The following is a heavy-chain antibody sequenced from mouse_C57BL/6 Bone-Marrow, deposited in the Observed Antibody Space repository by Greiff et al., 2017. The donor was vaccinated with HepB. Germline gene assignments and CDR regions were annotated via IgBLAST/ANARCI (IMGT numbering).Heavy chain of an antibody. CDR3: AREAQATAMDY. CDR1: GYSITSGYY. CDR2: ISYDGSN. D-gene: IGHD3-2*02. J-gene: IGHJ4*01. V-gene: IGHV3-6*01. Sequence: EVKLMESGPGLVKPSQSLSLTCSVTGYSITSGYYWNWIRQFPGNKLEWMGYISYDGSNNYNPSLKNRISITRDTSKNQFFLKLNSVTTEDTATYYCAREAQATAMDYWGQGTSVTVSS.